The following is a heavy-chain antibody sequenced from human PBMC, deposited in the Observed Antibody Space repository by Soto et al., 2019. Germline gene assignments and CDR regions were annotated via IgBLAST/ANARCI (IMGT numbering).Heavy chain of an antibody. CDR3: ANGPRNWGFAY. V-gene: IGHV1-2*04. CDR2: INPNNGGT. CDR1: GYTFTVYD. D-gene: IGHD7-27*01. Sequence: APVKVACKGCGYTFTVYDIHLLRQAPGQGLEWMGRINPNNGGTNYAQKFQGWVTMTRDTSISTAYMELSRLRSEDTAVYYCANGPRNWGFAYWGLGTLVTVSS. J-gene: IGHJ4*02.